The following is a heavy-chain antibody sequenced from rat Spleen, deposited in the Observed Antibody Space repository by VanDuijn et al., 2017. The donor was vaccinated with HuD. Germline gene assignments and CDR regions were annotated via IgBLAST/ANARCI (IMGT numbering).Heavy chain of an antibody. J-gene: IGHJ4*01. CDR3: ARHYYSSYYYVMDA. Sequence: EVHLVESGGGLVQPGRSLKLSCVASGFSFSNYNMAWVRQAPKKGLEWVASISTGGGNTYYRDSVKGRFTISRDNAKSTLFLQMDSLKSEDTATYYCARHYYSSYYYVMDAWGQGASVTVSS. CDR2: ISTGGGNT. CDR1: GFSFSNYN. D-gene: IGHD1-2*01. V-gene: IGHV5-25*01.